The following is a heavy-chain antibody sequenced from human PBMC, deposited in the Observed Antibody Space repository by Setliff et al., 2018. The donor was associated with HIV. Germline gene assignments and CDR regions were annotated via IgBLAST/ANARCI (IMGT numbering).Heavy chain of an antibody. Sequence: GESLKISCKGSGYSFTSYWIGWVRQMPGKGLEWVGMIDPSDSYTNYSASFQGHVTISADESISTAYLQWSSLKASDTAMYYCARPLYDTSGYGSFYFDFWGQGTLVTVSS. CDR3: ARPLYDTSGYGSFYFDF. J-gene: IGHJ4*02. V-gene: IGHV5-10-1*01. CDR2: IDPSDSYT. CDR1: GYSFTSYW. D-gene: IGHD3-22*01.